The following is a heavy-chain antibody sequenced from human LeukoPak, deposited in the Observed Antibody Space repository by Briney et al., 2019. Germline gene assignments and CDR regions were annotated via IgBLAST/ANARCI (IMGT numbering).Heavy chain of an antibody. Sequence: GESLKISCKGSGYSFSSYWIGWVRQMPGKGLEWMGIIYPGDSDTRYSPSFQGQVTISADKSISTAYLQWSSLKASDTAMYYCARGTYYDFWSGSHSWFDPWGQGTLVTVSS. CDR2: IYPGDSDT. CDR1: GYSFSSYW. D-gene: IGHD3-3*01. V-gene: IGHV5-51*01. CDR3: ARGTYYDFWSGSHSWFDP. J-gene: IGHJ5*02.